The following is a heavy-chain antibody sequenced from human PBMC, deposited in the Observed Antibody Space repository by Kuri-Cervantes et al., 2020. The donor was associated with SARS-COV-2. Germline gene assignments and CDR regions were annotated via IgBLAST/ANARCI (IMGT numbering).Heavy chain of an antibody. CDR3: ASGGSSGYFNY. V-gene: IGHV4-38-2*01. J-gene: IGHJ4*02. CDR2: IYYSGST. D-gene: IGHD3-22*01. Sequence: ESLKISCAASGFTFSSYGMHWVRQPPGKGLEWIGSIYYSGSTYYNPSLKSRVTISVDTSKNQFSLKLSSVTAADTAVYYCASGGSSGYFNYWGQGTLVTVSS. CDR1: GFTFSSYG.